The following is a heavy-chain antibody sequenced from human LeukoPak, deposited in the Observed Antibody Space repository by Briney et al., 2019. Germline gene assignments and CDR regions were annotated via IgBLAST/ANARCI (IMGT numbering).Heavy chain of an antibody. V-gene: IGHV3-74*01. CDR1: GFTFSSYW. CDR2: INSDGSNT. CDR3: ARDPYDYDSSGYYHDAFDI. J-gene: IGHJ3*02. D-gene: IGHD3-22*01. Sequence: GGSLRLSCAASGFTFSSYWMHWVRQAPGKGLVWVSRINSDGSNTSYADSVKGRFTISRDNAKNTLYLLMNSLRAEDTAVYYCARDPYDYDSSGYYHDAFDIWGQGTMVTVSS.